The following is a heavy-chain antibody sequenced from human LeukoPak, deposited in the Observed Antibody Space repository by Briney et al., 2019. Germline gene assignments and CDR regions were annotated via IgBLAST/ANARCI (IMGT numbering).Heavy chain of an antibody. CDR1: GGSISSGGYY. J-gene: IGHJ5*02. Sequence: SETLSLTCTVSGGSISSGGYYWSWIRQHPGKGLEWIGYIYYSGSTYYNPSLRSRLTISVDTSNNQFSLKLSSVTAADTAMYYCVRLRGRETVDTWGQGTLVTVSS. V-gene: IGHV4-31*03. CDR2: IYYSGST. CDR3: VRLRGRETVDT. D-gene: IGHD3-10*01.